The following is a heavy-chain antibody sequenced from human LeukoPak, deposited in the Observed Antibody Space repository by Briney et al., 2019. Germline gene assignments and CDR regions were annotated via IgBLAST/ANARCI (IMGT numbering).Heavy chain of an antibody. CDR2: IIPIFGTA. CDR1: GYTFTGYY. Sequence: GAPVKVSCKASGYTFTGYYMHWVRQAPGQGLEWMGGIIPIFGTANYAQKFQGRVTITADESTSTAYMELSSLRSEDTAVYYCARDYYDSSGYSEGYWGQGTLVTVSS. J-gene: IGHJ4*02. V-gene: IGHV1-69*13. CDR3: ARDYYDSSGYSEGY. D-gene: IGHD3-22*01.